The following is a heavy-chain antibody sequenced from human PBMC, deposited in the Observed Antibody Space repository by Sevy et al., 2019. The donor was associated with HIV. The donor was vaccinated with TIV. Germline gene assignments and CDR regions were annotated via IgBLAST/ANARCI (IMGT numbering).Heavy chain of an antibody. CDR3: ARRMDEGDWELPWRMDV. D-gene: IGHD1-26*01. CDR2: INPNSGGT. J-gene: IGHJ6*02. Sequence: ASVKVSCKASGYTFTGYYMHWVRQAPGQGLEWMGWINPNSGGTNYSQKFQGRVTMTRDTSISTAYMELSRLRSDDTAVYYCARRMDEGDWELPWRMDVWGQRTTVTDSS. CDR1: GYTFTGYY. V-gene: IGHV1-2*02.